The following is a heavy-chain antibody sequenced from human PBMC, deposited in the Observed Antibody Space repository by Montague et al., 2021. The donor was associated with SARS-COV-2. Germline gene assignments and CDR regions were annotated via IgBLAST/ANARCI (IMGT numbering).Heavy chain of an antibody. Sequence: TLSLTCTVSGGSISSGDYYWSWIRQHPGKGLEWIGYIYYSGSTYYNPSLKSRVTTSVDTSKNQFSLKLSSVTAADTAVYYCARLTAGYCSGGSCYWGTGFDYWGQGTLVTVSS. V-gene: IGHV4-31*03. CDR2: IYYSGST. CDR1: GGSISSGDYY. J-gene: IGHJ4*02. D-gene: IGHD2-15*01. CDR3: ARLTAGYCSGGSCYWGTGFDY.